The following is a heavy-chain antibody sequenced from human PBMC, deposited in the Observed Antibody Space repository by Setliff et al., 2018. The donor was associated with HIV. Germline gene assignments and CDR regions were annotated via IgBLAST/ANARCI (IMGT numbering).Heavy chain of an antibody. CDR2: IYWDDDK. CDR1: GFSLSTSGVG. V-gene: IGHV2-5*02. D-gene: IGHD3-10*01. J-gene: IGHJ4*02. CDR3: ARTQWFGSPLGY. Sequence: GSGPTLVNPTQTLTLTCTFSGFSLSTSGVGVGWIRQPPGKALEWLGFIYWDDDKRYSPSLKSRLTITKNTSKNQVVLTMTNMDPVDTATYYCARTQWFGSPLGYWGQGTLVTVSS.